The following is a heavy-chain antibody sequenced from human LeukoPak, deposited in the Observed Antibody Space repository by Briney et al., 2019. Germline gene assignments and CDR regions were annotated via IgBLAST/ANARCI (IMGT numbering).Heavy chain of an antibody. V-gene: IGHV3-33*06. Sequence: GGSLRLSCATSGFDFTQYGMHWVRQAPGKGLEWLTLIWYDGNKKYYRDSVKGRFTVSRDNSKDMLYLQMDSLRVEDTAIYYCAKEKNCKIISCYNSFDAWGQGTMVTVSS. CDR1: GFDFTQYG. D-gene: IGHD3-10*01. CDR3: AKEKNCKIISCYNSFDA. CDR2: IWYDGNKK. J-gene: IGHJ3*01.